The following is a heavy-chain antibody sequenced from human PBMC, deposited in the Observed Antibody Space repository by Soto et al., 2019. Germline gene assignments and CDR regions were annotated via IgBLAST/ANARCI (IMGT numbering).Heavy chain of an antibody. CDR2: IRIGGYVGTT. CDR1: GFTIGDCG. Sequence: GSLRLSCTSSGFTIGDCGLSWVRQAPGKGLEWVGLIRIGGYVGTTEYAAAVEGRFTISRDDSKSTAYLQMNSLRTEDTAVYYCARERIQSWLRCPEHWDQGTLVNVSS. CDR3: ARERIQSWLRCPEH. D-gene: IGHD4-17*01. J-gene: IGHJ4*02. V-gene: IGHV3-49*04.